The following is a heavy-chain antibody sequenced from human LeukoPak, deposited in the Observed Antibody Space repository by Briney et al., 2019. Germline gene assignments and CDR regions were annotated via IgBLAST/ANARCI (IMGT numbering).Heavy chain of an antibody. V-gene: IGHV3-23*01. CDR3: AKEGYYDSSGY. J-gene: IGHJ4*02. CDR2: ISGSGGST. CDR1: GFTFSDYY. D-gene: IGHD3-22*01. Sequence: GGSLRLSCAASGFTFSDYYMSWIRQAPGKGLEWVSAISGSGGSTYYADSVKGRFTISRDNSKNTLYLQMDSLRAEDTAVYYCAKEGYYDSSGYWGQGTLVTVSS.